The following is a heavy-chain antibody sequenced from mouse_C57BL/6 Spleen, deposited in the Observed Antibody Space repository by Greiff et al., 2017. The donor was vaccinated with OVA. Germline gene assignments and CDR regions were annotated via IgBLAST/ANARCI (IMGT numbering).Heavy chain of an antibody. CDR1: GYTFTSYW. D-gene: IGHD1-1*02. V-gene: IGHV1-64*01. J-gene: IGHJ1*03. Sequence: QVQLQQPGAELVKPGASVKLSCKASGYTFTSYWMHWVKQRPGQGLEWIGMIHPNSGSTNYNEKFKSKATLTVDKSSSTAYMQLSSLTSEDSAVYYCAREGSGRYFDVWGTGTTVTVSS. CDR3: AREGSGRYFDV. CDR2: IHPNSGST.